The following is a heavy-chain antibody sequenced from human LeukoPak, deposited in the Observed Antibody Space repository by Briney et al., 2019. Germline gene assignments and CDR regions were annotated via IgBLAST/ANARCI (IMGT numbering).Heavy chain of an antibody. CDR2: ISSSSSYI. CDR3: ARDNYGDYIIDY. CDR1: GFTFSIYS. J-gene: IGHJ4*02. D-gene: IGHD4-17*01. V-gene: IGHV3-21*01. Sequence: PGGSLRLSCAASGFTFSIYSMNWVRQAPGKGLEWGSSISSSSSYIYYADSVKGRFTISRDNAKNSLYLQMNSLRAEDTAVYYCARDNYGDYIIDYWGQGTLVTVSS.